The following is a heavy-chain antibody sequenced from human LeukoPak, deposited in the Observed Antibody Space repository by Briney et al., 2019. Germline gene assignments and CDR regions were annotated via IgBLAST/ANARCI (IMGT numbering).Heavy chain of an antibody. CDR3: TRNNKWRKDY. Sequence: GGSLRLSCVASGFTFSTYWMTWVRQAPGKGLEWVANIKRDGTTKQYADSLKGRFIISRDNAKNSLHLQINSLRAEDTAIYFCTRNNKWRKDYWGQGTLVTVSS. D-gene: IGHD1/OR15-1a*01. CDR2: IKRDGTTK. CDR1: GFTFSTYW. J-gene: IGHJ4*02. V-gene: IGHV3-7*01.